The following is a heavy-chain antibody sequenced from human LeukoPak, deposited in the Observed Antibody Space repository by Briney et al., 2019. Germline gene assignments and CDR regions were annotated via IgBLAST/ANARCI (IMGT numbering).Heavy chain of an antibody. V-gene: IGHV1-8*01. CDR2: MNPNSGNT. CDR3: ARGADSGYDTYYYGMDV. Sequence: ASVKVSCKASGYTFTSYDINWVRQATGQGLEWMGWMNPNSGNTGYAQKFQGRVTITADESTSTAYMELSSLRSEDTAVYYCARGADSGYDTYYYGMDVWGQGTTVTVSS. CDR1: GYTFTSYD. J-gene: IGHJ6*02. D-gene: IGHD5-12*01.